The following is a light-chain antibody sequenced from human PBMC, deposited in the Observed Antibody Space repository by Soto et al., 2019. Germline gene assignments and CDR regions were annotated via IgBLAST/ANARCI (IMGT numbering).Light chain of an antibody. J-gene: IGKJ1*01. CDR1: QSVSSN. CDR2: SAS. V-gene: IGKV3-11*01. CDR3: QQRSNWPWT. Sequence: EIVMTQSPATLSVSPGERATLSCRASQSVSSNLAWYQQKPGQAPRLLMFSASNRATGIPARFSGSGSGTDFTLTISSLEPEDFAVYYCQQRSNWPWTFGQGTKVEIK.